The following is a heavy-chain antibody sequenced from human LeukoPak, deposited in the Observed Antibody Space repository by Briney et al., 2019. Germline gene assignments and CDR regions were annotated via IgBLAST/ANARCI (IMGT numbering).Heavy chain of an antibody. CDR1: GFSFSSYT. D-gene: IGHD1-26*01. CDR3: ARRGSYSAEYFQH. V-gene: IGHV3-64*01. J-gene: IGHJ1*01. CDR2: ISSSGDST. Sequence: GGSLRLSCAASGFSFSSYTMHWVRQAPGKRLEYVSAISSSGDSTYYVNSVKGRFTISRDNSKNTLYLQMGSLRAEDMAVYYCARRGSYSAEYFQHWGQGTLVTVSS.